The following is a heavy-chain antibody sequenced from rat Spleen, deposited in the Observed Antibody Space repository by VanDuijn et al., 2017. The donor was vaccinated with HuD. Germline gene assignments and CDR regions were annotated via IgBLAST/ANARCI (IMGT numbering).Heavy chain of an antibody. V-gene: IGHV2-15*01. D-gene: IGHD1-2*01. J-gene: IGHJ3*01. Sequence: QVQLKESGPGLVQPSQTLSLTCTVSGFSLTSYGVTWIRQPPGKGLEWIGAIWSGGDIDYDSGLKSRLSISRDTSKNQLFLEMSSLQTDDTAIYFCTRGDYSGYSWFAYWGQGTLVTVSS. CDR1: GFSLTSYG. CDR2: IWSGGDI. CDR3: TRGDYSGYSWFAY.